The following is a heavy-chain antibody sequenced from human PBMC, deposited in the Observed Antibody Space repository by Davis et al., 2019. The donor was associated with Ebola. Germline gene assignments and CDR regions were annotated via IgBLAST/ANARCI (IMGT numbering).Heavy chain of an antibody. J-gene: IGHJ6*02. CDR2: INSDGSST. CDR1: GFTFSSYW. Sequence: PGGSLRLSCAASGFTFSSYWMHWVRQAPGKGLVWVSRINSDGSSTSYADSVKGRFTVSRDSSSSSLFLHLDSLRGEDTALYFCARHRYESADYDMDVWGPGTTVIVSS. D-gene: IGHD3-22*01. CDR3: ARHRYESADYDMDV. V-gene: IGHV3-74*01.